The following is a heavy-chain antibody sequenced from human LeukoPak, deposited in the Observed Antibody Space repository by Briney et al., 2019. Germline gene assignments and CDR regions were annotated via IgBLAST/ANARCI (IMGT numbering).Heavy chain of an antibody. J-gene: IGHJ4*02. V-gene: IGHV3-48*03. Sequence: TGGSLRLSCAASGFTFSSYAMSWVRQAPGKGLEWVSYISSSGSTTYYADSVKGRFTISRDNAKNSLYLQMNSLRAEDTAVYYCARDGSKGYYFDYWGQGTLVTVSS. D-gene: IGHD5-24*01. CDR1: GFTFSSYA. CDR2: ISSSGSTT. CDR3: ARDGSKGYYFDY.